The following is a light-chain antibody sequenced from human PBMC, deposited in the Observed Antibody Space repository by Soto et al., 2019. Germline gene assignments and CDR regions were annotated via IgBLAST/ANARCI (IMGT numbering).Light chain of an antibody. J-gene: IGLJ2*01. CDR2: EVN. CDR3: SSYAGGNDLL. V-gene: IGLV2-8*01. CDR1: SSDIGVYNY. Sequence: QSALTQPPSASGSLGQSVTISCSGASSDIGVYNYVAWYQQHPGKAPKLIIYEVNQRPSGVPDRFSGSKSGNTASLTVSGLQPEDEADYSCSSYAGGNDLLFGGGTKLTVL.